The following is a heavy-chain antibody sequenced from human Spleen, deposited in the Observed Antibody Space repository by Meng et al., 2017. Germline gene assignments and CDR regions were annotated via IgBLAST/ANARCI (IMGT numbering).Heavy chain of an antibody. V-gene: IGHV4-34*01. D-gene: IGHD4-11*01. Sequence: QLQPWAPGLLKLSETLSPTCVVSGGSFSDYYWGWIRQPPGKGLEWIGEINHSGSTNYNPSLESRATISVDTSQNNLSLKLSSVTAADSAVYYCARGPTTMAHDFDYWGQGTLVTVSS. CDR3: ARGPTTMAHDFDY. CDR2: INHSGST. CDR1: GGSFSDYY. J-gene: IGHJ4*02.